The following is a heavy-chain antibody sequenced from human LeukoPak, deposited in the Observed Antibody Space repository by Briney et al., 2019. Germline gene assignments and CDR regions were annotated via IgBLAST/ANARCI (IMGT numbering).Heavy chain of an antibody. CDR2: ISYDGSNK. CDR3: AKSKAGDLDY. D-gene: IGHD4-17*01. V-gene: IGHV3-30*18. J-gene: IGHJ4*02. Sequence: GGSLRFSCAASGFTFSSYGMHWVRQAPGKGLEWVAVISYDGSNKYYADSVKGRFTISRDNSKNTLYLQMNSLRAEDTAVYYCAKSKAGDLDYWGQGTLVTVSS. CDR1: GFTFSSYG.